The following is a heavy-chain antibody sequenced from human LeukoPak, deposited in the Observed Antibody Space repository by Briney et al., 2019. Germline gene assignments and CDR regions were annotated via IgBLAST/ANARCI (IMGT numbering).Heavy chain of an antibody. V-gene: IGHV1-69*05. J-gene: IGHJ6*03. CDR2: IIPIFGTA. Sequence: SVKVSCKASGGTFSSYAISWVRQAPGQGLEWMGGIIPIFGTANYAQKFQGSVTITTDESTSTAYMELSSLRSEDTAVYYCAVGGNPRYYYMDVWGKGTTVTVSS. CDR1: GGTFSSYA. D-gene: IGHD4-23*01. CDR3: AVGGNPRYYYMDV.